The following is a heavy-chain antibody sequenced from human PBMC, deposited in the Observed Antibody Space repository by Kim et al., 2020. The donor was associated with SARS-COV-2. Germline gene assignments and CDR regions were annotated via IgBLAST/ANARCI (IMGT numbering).Heavy chain of an antibody. CDR1: GGSISSYY. J-gene: IGHJ5*02. CDR3: ARQAVTGWDNWFDP. V-gene: IGHV4-59*01. CDR2: IYYSGST. D-gene: IGHD4-17*01. Sequence: SETLSLTCTVSGGSISSYYWSWIRQPPGKGLEWIGYIYYSGSTNYNPSLKSRVTISVDTSKNQFSLKLSSVTAADTAVYYCARQAVTGWDNWFDPWGQGTLVTVSS.